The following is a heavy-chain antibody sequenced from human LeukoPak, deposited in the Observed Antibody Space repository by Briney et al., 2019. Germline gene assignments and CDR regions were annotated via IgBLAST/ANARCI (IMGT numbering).Heavy chain of an antibody. CDR1: GFTFSDYN. Sequence: GGSLRLSCTASGFTFSDYNMRWIRQAPGKGLEWVSSISRSGSTKYYADSVKGRFTISRDNAKNSLYLQMNSLRAEDTAVYYCAELGITMIGGVWGKGTTVTISS. V-gene: IGHV3-11*04. D-gene: IGHD3-10*02. CDR2: ISRSGSTK. J-gene: IGHJ6*04. CDR3: AELGITMIGGV.